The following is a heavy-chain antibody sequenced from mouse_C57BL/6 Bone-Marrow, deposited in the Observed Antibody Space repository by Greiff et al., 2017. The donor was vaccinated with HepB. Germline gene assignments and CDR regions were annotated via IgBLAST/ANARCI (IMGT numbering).Heavy chain of an antibody. CDR1: GFTFSDYY. J-gene: IGHJ1*03. CDR3: ARRLFYSNYWYFDV. D-gene: IGHD2-5*01. V-gene: IGHV5-12*01. Sequence: EVNLVESGGGLVQPGGSLKLSCAASGFTFSDYYMYWVRQTPEKRLEWVAYISNGGGSTYYPDTVKGRFTISRDNAKNTLYLQMSRLKSEDTAMYYCARRLFYSNYWYFDVWGTGTTVTVSS. CDR2: ISNGGGST.